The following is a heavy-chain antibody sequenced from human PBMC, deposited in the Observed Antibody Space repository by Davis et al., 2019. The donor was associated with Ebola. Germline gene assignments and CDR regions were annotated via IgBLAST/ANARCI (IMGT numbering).Heavy chain of an antibody. D-gene: IGHD5-18*01. Sequence: GESLKISCAASGFTFSNHWMHWIRQAPGKGLVWVSRINPGGTMTLYADSVEGRFTISRDNTKNTLSLQMNSLRAEDTAVYYCAREGRWIQLWLGVAYYGMDVWGKGTTVTVSS. CDR1: GFTFSNHW. J-gene: IGHJ6*04. CDR2: INPGGTMT. V-gene: IGHV3-74*03. CDR3: AREGRWIQLWLGVAYYGMDV.